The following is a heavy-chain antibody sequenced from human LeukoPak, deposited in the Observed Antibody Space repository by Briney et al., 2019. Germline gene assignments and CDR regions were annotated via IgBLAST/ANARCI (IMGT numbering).Heavy chain of an antibody. D-gene: IGHD5-24*01. CDR3: ARDKGWLRREELDY. Sequence: GGSLRLSCAASGFTFSRYSMNWVRQAPGKGLEWVSSISSSSSYIYYADSVKGRFTISRDNAKNSLYLQMNSLRAEDTAVYYCARDKGWLRREELDYWGQGTLVTVSS. V-gene: IGHV3-21*01. J-gene: IGHJ4*02. CDR2: ISSSSSYI. CDR1: GFTFSRYS.